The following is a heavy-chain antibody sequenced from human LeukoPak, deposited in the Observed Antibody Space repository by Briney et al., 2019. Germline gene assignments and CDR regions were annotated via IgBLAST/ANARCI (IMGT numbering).Heavy chain of an antibody. Sequence: SETLSLTCTVSGGSISSSSYYWGWIRQPPGKGLEWIGSIYYSGSTYYNPSLKSRVTISVDTSKNQFSLKLSSVTAADTAVYYCARLPNGEDYYYMDVWGKGTTVTVSS. J-gene: IGHJ6*03. V-gene: IGHV4-39*01. CDR2: IYYSGST. CDR3: ARLPNGEDYYYMDV. D-gene: IGHD3-10*01. CDR1: GGSISSSSYY.